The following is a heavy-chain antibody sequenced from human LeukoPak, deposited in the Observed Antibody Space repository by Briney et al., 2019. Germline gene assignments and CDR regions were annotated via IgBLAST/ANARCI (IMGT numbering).Heavy chain of an antibody. CDR2: IYYSGST. CDR3: ARGGRAFDV. J-gene: IGHJ3*01. Sequence: SETLSLTCTVSGGSISSYYWSWIRQPPGKGLEWIEYIYYSGSTNYNPSLKSRVTISVDTSKNHFSLNLNSVTAADTSVYYCARGGRAFDVWGQGTLISVSP. CDR1: GGSISSYY. V-gene: IGHV4-59*12.